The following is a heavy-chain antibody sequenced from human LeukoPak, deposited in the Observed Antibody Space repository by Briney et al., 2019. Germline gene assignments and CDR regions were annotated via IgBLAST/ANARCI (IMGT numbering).Heavy chain of an antibody. D-gene: IGHD3-16*01. V-gene: IGHV5-51*01. CDR1: GYTFTNYW. CDR2: IFPGDSDT. J-gene: IGHJ4*02. CDR3: ARRSRGPDH. Sequence: GESLKISCKGSGYTFTNYWIGWVRQMPGKGLEWMGIIFPGDSDTRYSPSFQGQVTISADKSINTAYLQWSSLKTSDTAMYFCARRSRGPDHWGQGTQVTVSS.